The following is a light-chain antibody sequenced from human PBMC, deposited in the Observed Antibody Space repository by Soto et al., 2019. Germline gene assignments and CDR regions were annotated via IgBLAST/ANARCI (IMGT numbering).Light chain of an antibody. V-gene: IGLV2-14*01. CDR1: SSDVGGSKY. CDR3: TSSTRDSLYV. J-gene: IGLJ1*01. Sequence: SVGTQPASVSGSPRQSITISCTGTSSDVGGSKYVSWYQQYPGNVPRLLIYEVTSRPSGVSNRFSGSKSGNTASLTISGLQAEDEADYFCTSSTRDSLYVFGTGTKVTVL. CDR2: EVT.